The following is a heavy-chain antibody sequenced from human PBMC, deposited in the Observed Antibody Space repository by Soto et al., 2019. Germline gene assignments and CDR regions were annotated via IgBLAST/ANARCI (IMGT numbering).Heavy chain of an antibody. J-gene: IGHJ3*01. V-gene: IGHV1-8*01. D-gene: IGHD6-13*01. CDR3: ARQGLYGSSQVNSFDF. CDR1: GYTFNRHD. Sequence: QVQLVQSGAEVKKPGASVRVSCKASGYTFNRHDMNWVRQATGQGLEWIGWVNPNSGNTGYAQKFQGRITMTRDTSINTDYMELSSLRSEDTALYYCARQGLYGSSQVNSFDFWGQGTMVTVSS. CDR2: VNPNSGNT.